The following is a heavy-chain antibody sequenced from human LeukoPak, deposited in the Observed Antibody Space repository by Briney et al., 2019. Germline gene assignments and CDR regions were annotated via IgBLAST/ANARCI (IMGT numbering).Heavy chain of an antibody. CDR1: GYTFTGYY. Sequence: ASVKVSCKASGYTFTGYYVHWVRQAPGQGLEWMGWINPNSGGTNYAQKFQGRVTMTRDTSISTAYMELSRLRSDDTAVYYCASGLSGYDKYYFDYWGQGTLVTVSS. D-gene: IGHD5-12*01. CDR2: INPNSGGT. J-gene: IGHJ4*02. CDR3: ASGLSGYDKYYFDY. V-gene: IGHV1-2*02.